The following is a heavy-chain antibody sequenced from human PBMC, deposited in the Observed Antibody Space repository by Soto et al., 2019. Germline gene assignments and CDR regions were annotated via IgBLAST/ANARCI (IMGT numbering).Heavy chain of an antibody. Sequence: EVQLVESGGGLVKPGGSLRLSCAASGFTFSNAWMSWVRQAPGKGLEWVGRIKSKTDGGTTDYAAPVKGRFTISRDDSKNTLYLQMNSLKTEDTAVYYCAKNPVEMATMGGAFDYWGQGTLVTVSS. CDR1: GFTFSNAW. V-gene: IGHV3-15*01. CDR2: IKSKTDGGTT. D-gene: IGHD5-12*01. J-gene: IGHJ4*02. CDR3: AKNPVEMATMGGAFDY.